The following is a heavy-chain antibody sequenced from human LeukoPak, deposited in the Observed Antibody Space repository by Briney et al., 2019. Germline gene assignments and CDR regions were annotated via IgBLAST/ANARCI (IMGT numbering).Heavy chain of an antibody. CDR3: AKDPYYYDSSGYRYFDY. CDR1: GFTFSSYS. J-gene: IGHJ4*02. CDR2: ISSSSSYI. D-gene: IGHD3-22*01. Sequence: GGSLRLSCAASGFTFSSYSMNWVRQAPGKGLEWVSSISSSSSYIYYADSVKGRFTISRDNSKNTLYLQMNSMRAEDTAVYYCAKDPYYYDSSGYRYFDYWGQGTLVTVSS. V-gene: IGHV3-21*04.